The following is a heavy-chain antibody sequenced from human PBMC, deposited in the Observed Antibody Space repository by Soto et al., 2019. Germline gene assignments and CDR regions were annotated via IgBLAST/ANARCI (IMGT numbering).Heavy chain of an antibody. J-gene: IGHJ6*02. CDR1: GYAFTSYG. D-gene: IGHD2-21*02. CDR2: ISAYNGNT. Sequence: ASVKVSCKASGYAFTSYGISWVRQAPGQGLEWMGWISAYNGNTNYAQKLQGRVTMTTDTSTSTAYMELRSLRSDDTAVYYCARDGAYCGGDCYNHYYGMDVWGQGTMVTVSS. CDR3: ARDGAYCGGDCYNHYYGMDV. V-gene: IGHV1-18*01.